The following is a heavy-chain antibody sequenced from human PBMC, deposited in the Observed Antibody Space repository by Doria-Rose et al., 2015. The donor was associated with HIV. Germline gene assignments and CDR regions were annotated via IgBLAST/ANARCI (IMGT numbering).Heavy chain of an antibody. D-gene: IGHD6-13*01. Sequence: QVTLKESGPVLVKPTETLTLTCTVSGVSLSSPGMGVSWIRQPPGKALEWLADIFSDDERSYKTSLKSRLAISRSTSKSQVVRTMTDMDPVDTATYYCARIKSSRWYHKYYFDFWGQEPWSSSPQ. CDR2: IFSDDER. V-gene: IGHV2-26*01. CDR3: ARIKSSRWYHKYYFDF. CDR1: GVSLSSPGMG. J-gene: IGHJ4*01.